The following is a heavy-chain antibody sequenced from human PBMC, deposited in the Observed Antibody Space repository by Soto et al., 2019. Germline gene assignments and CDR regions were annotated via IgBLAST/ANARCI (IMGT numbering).Heavy chain of an antibody. CDR2: IYPCDSNI. D-gene: IGHD6-6*01. Sequence: PGESLKISCKGSGYSFSSHWIGWVRQLPRKGLERMGIIYPCDSNIRYSPSFGGQIDMSGDRSIKPAYLRLSSLKASDTATYYCARHLDEYSSASGFDYWGQGTLVTVSS. V-gene: IGHV5-51*01. CDR3: ARHLDEYSSASGFDY. J-gene: IGHJ4*02. CDR1: GYSFSSHW.